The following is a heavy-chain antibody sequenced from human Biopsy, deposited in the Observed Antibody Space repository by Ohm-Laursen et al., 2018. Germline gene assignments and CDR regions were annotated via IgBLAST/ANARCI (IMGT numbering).Heavy chain of an antibody. CDR3: ARGRLRAVARFDY. CDR2: INHSGST. J-gene: IGHJ4*02. CDR1: GGSFSGYY. Sequence: GTLSLTCAVYGGSFSGYYWSWIRQPPGKGLERIGEINHSGSTNYNPSLKSRVTISVDPTKNQFSLKLSSVTAADTAVYYCARGRLRAVARFDYWGQGTLVTVSS. D-gene: IGHD6-19*01. V-gene: IGHV4-34*01.